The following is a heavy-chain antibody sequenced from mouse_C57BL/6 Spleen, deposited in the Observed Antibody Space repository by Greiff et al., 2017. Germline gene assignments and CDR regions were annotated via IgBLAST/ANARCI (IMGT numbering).Heavy chain of an antibody. Sequence: VQLQESGPELVKPGASVKISCKASGYAFSSSWMNWVKQRPGKGLEWIGRIYPGDGDTNYNGKFKGNATLTADKSSSTAYMQLSSLTSEDSAVYFFAIITTYYFDYWGQGTTLTVSS. D-gene: IGHD1-1*01. CDR3: AIITTYYFDY. CDR2: IYPGDGDT. CDR1: GYAFSSSW. J-gene: IGHJ2*01. V-gene: IGHV1-82*01.